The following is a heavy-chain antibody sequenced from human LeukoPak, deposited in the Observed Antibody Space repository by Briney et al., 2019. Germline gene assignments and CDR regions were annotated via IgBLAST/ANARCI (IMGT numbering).Heavy chain of an antibody. CDR1: GGTFSSYA. Sequence: SVKVSCKASGGTFSSYAISWVRQASGQGLEWMGGIIPIFGTANYAQKFQGRVTITADESTSTAYMELSSLRSEDTAVYYCASDPKSIFGDAFDIWGQGTMVTVSS. CDR2: IIPIFGTA. CDR3: ASDPKSIFGDAFDI. V-gene: IGHV1-69*13. J-gene: IGHJ3*02. D-gene: IGHD3-3*01.